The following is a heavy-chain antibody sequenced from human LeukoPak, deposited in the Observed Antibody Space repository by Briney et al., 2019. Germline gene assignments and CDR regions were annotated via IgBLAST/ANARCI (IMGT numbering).Heavy chain of an antibody. CDR2: IYYSGST. CDR3: ARSLGVNYYFDY. V-gene: IGHV4-31*03. CDR1: GGSISSGGYS. Sequence: SQTPSLTCTVSGGSISSGGYSWSWIRQHPGKGLEWIGYIYYSGSTYYNPSLKSRVTMSVDTSKNQFSLKLSSVTAADTAVYYCARSLGVNYYFDYWGQGTLVTVSS. D-gene: IGHD3-16*01. J-gene: IGHJ4*02.